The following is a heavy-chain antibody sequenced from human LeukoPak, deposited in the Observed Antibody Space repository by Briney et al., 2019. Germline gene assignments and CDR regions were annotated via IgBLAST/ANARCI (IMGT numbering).Heavy chain of an antibody. CDR3: ARVGGSGYSYGYGY. V-gene: IGHV1-2*02. CDR1: GYTFTGYY. J-gene: IGHJ4*02. D-gene: IGHD5-18*01. Sequence: ASVKVSCKASGYTFTGYYMHWVRQAPGQGLEWMGWVNPNSGGTNYAQKFQGRVTMTRDTSISTAYMELSRLRSDDTAVYYCARVGGSGYSYGYGYWGQGTLVTVSS. CDR2: VNPNSGGT.